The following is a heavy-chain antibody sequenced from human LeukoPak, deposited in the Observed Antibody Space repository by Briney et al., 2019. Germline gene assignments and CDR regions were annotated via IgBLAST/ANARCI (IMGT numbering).Heavy chain of an antibody. Sequence: PGGSLRLSCAASGFTFSNAWMSWVRQAPGKGLEWVGRIKSKTDGGTTDYAAPVKGRFTISRDDSKNTLYLQMNSLKTEDTAVYYCTTVDILTGYHDAFDIWGQGTMVTVSS. D-gene: IGHD3-9*01. J-gene: IGHJ3*02. V-gene: IGHV3-15*01. CDR1: GFTFSNAW. CDR2: IKSKTDGGTT. CDR3: TTVDILTGYHDAFDI.